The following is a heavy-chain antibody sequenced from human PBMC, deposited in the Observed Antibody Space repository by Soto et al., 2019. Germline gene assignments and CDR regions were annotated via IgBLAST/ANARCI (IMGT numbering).Heavy chain of an antibody. D-gene: IGHD2-15*01. CDR1: GDSVSSGLYY. J-gene: IGHJ3*01. CDR3: LRQLSGDCSGGLCYHAFDV. CDR2: IYYSGST. V-gene: IGHV4-61*01. Sequence: SETLSLTCTVSGDSVSSGLYYWGWVRQPPGKGLEWIGYIYYSGSTNYNPSLENRVTMSLATSKNQFSLRLRSVTAADTAVYYWLRQLSGDCSGGLCYHAFDVWGQGTMVTVSS.